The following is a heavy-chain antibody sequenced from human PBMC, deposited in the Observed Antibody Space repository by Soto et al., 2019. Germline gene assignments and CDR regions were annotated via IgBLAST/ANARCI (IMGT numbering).Heavy chain of an antibody. V-gene: IGHV1-18*04. CDR3: ARMGYCSGGSCYSGSGDY. D-gene: IGHD2-15*01. Sequence: GASVKVSCKASGYSFTGYGISWVRQAPGQGLEWMGWISAHNGNTAYAQKLQGRVTMTTDTATNTAYMELRSLRSDDTALYYCARMGYCSGGSCYSGSGDYWGQGTLVTVPQ. J-gene: IGHJ4*02. CDR2: ISAHNGNT. CDR1: GYSFTGYG.